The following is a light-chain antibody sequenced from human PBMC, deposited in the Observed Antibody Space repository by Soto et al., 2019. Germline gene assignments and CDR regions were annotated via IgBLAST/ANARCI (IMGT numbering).Light chain of an antibody. CDR3: QTYDSWSLN. Sequence: EVVMTQSPATLSLSPGAGVTLSCRASQGIGDTLAWYQHRPGQTPRLLIYDTSTRATGVTAMFSGSRAGPDFTLTRNSLESEEFANYDCQTYDSWSLNFGVWTKV. V-gene: IGKV3-15*01. CDR2: DTS. J-gene: IGKJ4*01. CDR1: QGIGDT.